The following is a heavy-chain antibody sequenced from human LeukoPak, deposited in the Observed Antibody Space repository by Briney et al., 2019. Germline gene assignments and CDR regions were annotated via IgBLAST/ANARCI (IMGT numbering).Heavy chain of an antibody. D-gene: IGHD5-18*01. CDR2: ISGSGGST. J-gene: IGHJ4*02. Sequence: GGSLRLSCVASGFTFSSYAMTWVRQAPGKGLEWVSAISGSGGSTYYADSVKGRFTISRDNSKNTLYLQMNSLRAEDTAVYYCAKDGEYSYGSDYWGQGTLVTVSS. CDR3: AKDGEYSYGSDY. CDR1: GFTFSSYA. V-gene: IGHV3-23*01.